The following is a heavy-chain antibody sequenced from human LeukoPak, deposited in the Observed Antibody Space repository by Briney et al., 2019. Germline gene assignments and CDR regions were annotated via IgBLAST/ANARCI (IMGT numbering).Heavy chain of an antibody. J-gene: IGHJ5*02. CDR1: GGTFSSNT. CDR2: IIPILGIA. CDR3: ARAEAGYCSSTSCHARNRWFDP. V-gene: IGHV1-69*02. Sequence: SVKVSCKASGGTFSSNTISWVRQAPGQGLEWMGRIIPILGIANYAQKFQGRVTITADKSTSTAYMELSSLRSEDTAVYYCARAEAGYCSSTSCHARNRWFDPWGQGTLVTVSS. D-gene: IGHD2-2*01.